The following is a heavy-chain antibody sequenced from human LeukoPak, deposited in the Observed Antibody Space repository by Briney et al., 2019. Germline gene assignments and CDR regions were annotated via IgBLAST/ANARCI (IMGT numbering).Heavy chain of an antibody. V-gene: IGHV4-39*01. CDR2: IYYSGST. J-gene: IGHJ5*02. D-gene: IGHD2-2*01. CDR3: ARRGYCSSTSCYEYWFDP. Sequence: SETLSLTCTVSGGSISSSSYYWGWIRQPPGKGLEWIGIIYYSGSTYYNPSLKSRLTISVDTSKNQFSLKLSPVTATDTAVYYCARRGYCSSTSCYEYWFDPWGQGTLVTVSS. CDR1: GGSISSSSYY.